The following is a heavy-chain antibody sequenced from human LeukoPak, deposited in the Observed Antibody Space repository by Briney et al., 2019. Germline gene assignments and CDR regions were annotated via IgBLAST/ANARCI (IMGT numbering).Heavy chain of an antibody. J-gene: IGHJ4*02. CDR1: GGSISSDH. CDR2: IYYSGRT. D-gene: IGHD5-24*01. V-gene: IGHV4-59*01. CDR3: ATLRDGYEFDY. Sequence: PSETLSLTCSVSGGSISSDHWNWIRQTPGKGLEWIGCIYYSGRTYYNPPLKSRVTISVDTSKNQFSLKLTSVTAADTAVYYCATLRDGYEFDYWGQGTLVTVSS.